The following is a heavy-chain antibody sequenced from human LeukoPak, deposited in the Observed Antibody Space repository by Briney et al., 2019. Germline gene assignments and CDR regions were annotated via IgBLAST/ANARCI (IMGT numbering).Heavy chain of an antibody. J-gene: IGHJ5*02. D-gene: IGHD2-8*01. CDR1: GYTFTDYH. CDR3: ARELQLDDCTRINCYQPMVDP. Sequence: ASVKVSCKASGYTFTDYHMHWVRQAPGQGFEWMGWTNPQSGDTKYAQNLQGRVTMTGDTSISTAYMDLSSLRSDDTAVYYCARELQLDDCTRINCYQPMVDPWGQGTLVTVSS. V-gene: IGHV1-2*02. CDR2: TNPQSGDT.